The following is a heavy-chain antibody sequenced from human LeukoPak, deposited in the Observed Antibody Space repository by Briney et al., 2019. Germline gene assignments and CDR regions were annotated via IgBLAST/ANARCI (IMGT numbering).Heavy chain of an antibody. CDR1: GFTLSSYW. Sequence: GGSLRLSCAASGFTLSSYWMHWVRHVPGKGLVWVARINPGGSSITYADSVKGRFTISRDNAKNTLYLQMDSLRAEDTGVYYCARSNQADDYWGQGTLVTVSS. J-gene: IGHJ4*02. CDR3: ARSNQADDY. V-gene: IGHV3-74*01. D-gene: IGHD1-14*01. CDR2: INPGGSSI.